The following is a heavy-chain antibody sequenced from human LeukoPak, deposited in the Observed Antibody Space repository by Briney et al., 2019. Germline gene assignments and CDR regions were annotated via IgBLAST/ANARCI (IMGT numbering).Heavy chain of an antibody. CDR3: ARGHFGLDV. CDR1: GFTLSDYY. J-gene: IGHJ6*02. V-gene: IGHV3-11*05. Sequence: GGSLRLSCAASGFTLSDYYMSWIRQAPGKGLERVSYITPSSSYTYYADSVKGRFTVSRDNAKNSLYLQMKSLRAEDTAVYYCARGHFGLDVWGQGTTVTVSS. CDR2: ITPSSSYT.